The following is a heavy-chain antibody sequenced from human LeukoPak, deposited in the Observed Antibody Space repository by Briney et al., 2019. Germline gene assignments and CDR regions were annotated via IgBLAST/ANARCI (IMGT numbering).Heavy chain of an antibody. CDR2: IYYSGST. J-gene: IGHJ4*02. V-gene: IGHV4-59*01. CDR3: ARSYGSGSYYGFDY. CDR1: GGSISSYY. D-gene: IGHD3-10*01. Sequence: PSETLSLTCTVSGGSISSYYWSWIRQPPGKGLGWIGYIYYSGSTNYNPSLKSRVTISVDTSKNQFSLKLSSVTAADTAVYYCARSYGSGSYYGFDYWGQGTLVTVSS.